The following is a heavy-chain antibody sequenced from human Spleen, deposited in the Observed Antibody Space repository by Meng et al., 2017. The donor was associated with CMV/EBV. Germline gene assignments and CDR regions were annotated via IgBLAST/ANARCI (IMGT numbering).Heavy chain of an antibody. V-gene: IGHV4-61*01. J-gene: IGHJ4*02. Sequence: SETLSLTCSVFGGSVSSGTYYWTWIRQPPGKGLEWIGYVYYTGSTKYNSVLEGRVTISVDTSKTQFSLKLTSVTAADTAMYYCARGFSPVVPATLWGQGTPVTVSS. CDR1: GGSVSSGTYY. CDR3: ARGFSPVVPATL. D-gene: IGHD2-2*01. CDR2: VYYTGST.